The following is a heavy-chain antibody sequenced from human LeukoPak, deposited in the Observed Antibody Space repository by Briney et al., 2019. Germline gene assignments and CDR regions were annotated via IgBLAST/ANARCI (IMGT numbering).Heavy chain of an antibody. Sequence: SETLSLTCTVSGGSISSGDYYWSWIRQPPGKGLEWIGEINHSGSTNYNPSLKSRVTISVDTSKNQFSLKLSSVTAADTAVYYCARRQGRYDFWSGYYPFDYWGQGTLVTVSS. V-gene: IGHV4-39*07. D-gene: IGHD3-3*01. CDR2: INHSGST. CDR3: ARRQGRYDFWSGYYPFDY. J-gene: IGHJ4*02. CDR1: GGSISSGDYY.